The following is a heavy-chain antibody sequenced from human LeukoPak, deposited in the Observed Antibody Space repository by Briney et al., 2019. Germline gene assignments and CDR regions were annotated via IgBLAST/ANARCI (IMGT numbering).Heavy chain of an antibody. J-gene: IGHJ3*02. CDR2: IEGDGSGT. CDR3: AKDSVSQNGIFDPFDI. D-gene: IGHD2-15*01. V-gene: IGHV3-NL1*01. CDR1: GFTFSSYG. Sequence: GGSLRLSCAASGFTFSSYGMHWVRQAPGKGLEWVSSIEGDGSGTYYTDSARGRFIVSRDNSKNTLFLQMNRLRAEDAAVYYCAKDSVSQNGIFDPFDIWGQGTLVTVSS.